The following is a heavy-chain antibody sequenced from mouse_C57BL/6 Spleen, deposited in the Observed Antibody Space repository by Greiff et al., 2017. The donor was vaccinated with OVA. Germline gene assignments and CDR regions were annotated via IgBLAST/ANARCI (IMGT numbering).Heavy chain of an antibody. CDR3: ARDPFYYYGSSYFDY. CDR2: ISSGSSTI. V-gene: IGHV5-17*01. J-gene: IGHJ2*01. CDR1: GFTFSDYG. D-gene: IGHD1-1*01. Sequence: EVKLVESGGGLVKPGGSLKLSCAASGFTFSDYGMHWVRQAPEKGLEWVAYISSGSSTIYYADTVKGRFTISRDNAKNTLFLQMTSLRSEDTAMYYCARDPFYYYGSSYFDYWGQGTTLTVSS.